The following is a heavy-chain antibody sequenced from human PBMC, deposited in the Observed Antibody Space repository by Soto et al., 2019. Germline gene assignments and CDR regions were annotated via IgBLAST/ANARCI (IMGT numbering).Heavy chain of an antibody. CDR1: GFTFSTYW. J-gene: IGHJ4*02. D-gene: IGHD2-2*01. CDR2: IRGDGRET. V-gene: IGHV3-74*01. CDR3: VTATVETSSPVGAN. Sequence: EVQLVESGGGLVQPGGSLRLSCAASGFTFSTYWMHWVRQAPGQGLVWVSRIRGDGRETTYADSVKGRFTISRDNAKNTLYLQMNSLRAEETAVYYCVTATVETSSPVGANWGQGTLVSVSS.